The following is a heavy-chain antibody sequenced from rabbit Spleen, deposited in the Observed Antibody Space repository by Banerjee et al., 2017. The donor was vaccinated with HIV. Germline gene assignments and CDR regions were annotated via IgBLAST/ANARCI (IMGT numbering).Heavy chain of an antibody. J-gene: IGHJ6*01. CDR1: TFSFSNSDY. D-gene: IGHD1-1*01. CDR3: ARDTSSSFSSYGMDL. CDR2: IYTDTDTT. V-gene: IGHV1S45*01. Sequence: QQQLVESGGGLVKPGASLTLTCKASTFSFSNSDYICWVRQAPGKGLEWISCIYTDTDTTYYTTWAKGRFTISKTSSTTVTLQMTSLTAADTATYFCARDTSSSFSSYGMDLWGQGTLVTVS.